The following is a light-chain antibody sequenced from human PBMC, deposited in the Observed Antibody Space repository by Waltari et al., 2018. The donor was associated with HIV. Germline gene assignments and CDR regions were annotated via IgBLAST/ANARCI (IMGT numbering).Light chain of an antibody. J-gene: IGKJ4*01. CDR2: HAS. Sequence: EIVLTQSPATLSLSPGERATLSCRASQSVSSYLAWYQQKPGQAPTLLLYHASNRATGIPARFSGSGSVTDFTLPISSLEPEDFAVYYCQQRSNWPPLTFGGGTKVEIK. V-gene: IGKV3-11*01. CDR1: QSVSSY. CDR3: QQRSNWPPLT.